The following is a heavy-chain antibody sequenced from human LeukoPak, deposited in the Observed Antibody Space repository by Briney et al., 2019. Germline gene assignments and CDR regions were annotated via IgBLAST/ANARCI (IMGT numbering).Heavy chain of an antibody. V-gene: IGHV3-23*01. CDR3: AKGQRWESPHYLDS. CDR2: ISASGGST. Sequence: GGSLRLSCAASGFTFSSSAMSWVRQVPGKGLEWVSGISASGGSTYYADSVRGRFTISRDNSKNTLYVQMNSLRDQDTAVYYCAKGQRWESPHYLDSWGQGTLVTVSS. J-gene: IGHJ4*02. D-gene: IGHD1-26*01. CDR1: GFTFSSSA.